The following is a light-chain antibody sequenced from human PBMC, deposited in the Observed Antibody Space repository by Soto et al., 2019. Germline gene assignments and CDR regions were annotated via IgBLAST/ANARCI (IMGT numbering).Light chain of an antibody. CDR3: QQYGSLSWT. Sequence: DIVLTQSPGTLSLSPGERSTLSFMSSQSVSNNYLAWYQQKPGQAPRLLIYGASNRATGIPDRFSGSGSGTDFTLTISRLEPEDFAVYYCQQYGSLSWTFGQGTKVDIK. J-gene: IGKJ1*01. CDR1: QSVSNNY. CDR2: GAS. V-gene: IGKV3-20*01.